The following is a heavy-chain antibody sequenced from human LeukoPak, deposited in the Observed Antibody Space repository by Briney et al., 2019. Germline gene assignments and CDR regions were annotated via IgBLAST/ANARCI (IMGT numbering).Heavy chain of an antibody. CDR3: ARCPYSISAGWYWSDP. V-gene: IGHV1-18*01. CDR2: ISAYDGKI. CDR1: GYSFINYG. Sequence: ASVKVSCKGSGYSFINYGISWVRQAPGQGLEWMGWISAYDGKINYAQKFQGRITMTTDTSTSTAYMELRSLRSDDTAVYFCARCPYSISAGWYWSDPWGQGTLVTVSS. D-gene: IGHD5-12*01. J-gene: IGHJ5*02.